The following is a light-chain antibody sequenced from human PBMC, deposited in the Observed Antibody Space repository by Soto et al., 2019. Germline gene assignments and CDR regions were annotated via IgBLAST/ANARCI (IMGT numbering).Light chain of an antibody. Sequence: EIVMTQSPATLSVSPGERATRSCRASQSVSSNLSWYQQKPGQAPRLLIYGASTRATSIPARFSGSGSATEFTLTISSLQSEDFAVYYCQQYNNSPLYTFGQGTQLEIK. V-gene: IGKV3-15*01. CDR1: QSVSSN. J-gene: IGKJ2*01. CDR3: QQYNNSPLYT. CDR2: GAS.